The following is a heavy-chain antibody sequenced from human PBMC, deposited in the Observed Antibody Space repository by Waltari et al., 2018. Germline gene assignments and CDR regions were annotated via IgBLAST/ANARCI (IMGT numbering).Heavy chain of an antibody. CDR2: ISSSGSPI. D-gene: IGHD2-2*03. Sequence: EVQLVEPGGGLVQPGGALRLSCVTSGLTFSSYELNWVRQAPGKGLEWVSYISSSGSPIYYADSVKDRFTISRDDAQNSLYLQMNSLRAEDTAIYYCARGGFCTSTLCYRLNAFDLWGQGTVVTVSS. V-gene: IGHV3-48*03. J-gene: IGHJ3*01. CDR3: ARGGFCTSTLCYRLNAFDL. CDR1: GLTFSSYE.